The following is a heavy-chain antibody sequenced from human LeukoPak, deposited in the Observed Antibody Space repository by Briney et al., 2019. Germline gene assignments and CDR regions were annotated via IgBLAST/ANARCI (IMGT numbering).Heavy chain of an antibody. CDR2: IRNNGDNK. J-gene: IGHJ4*02. D-gene: IGHD6-19*01. CDR3: VTSKGAGYFDY. Sequence: GGSLRLSCAASGFTFSTYGMHWVRQAPGKGLEWVSFIRNNGDNKYYADSVRGRFTISGDNSKNTLYLQMNTLRTDDTAVYYCVTSKGAGYFDYWGQGTLVTVSS. CDR1: GFTFSTYG. V-gene: IGHV3-30*02.